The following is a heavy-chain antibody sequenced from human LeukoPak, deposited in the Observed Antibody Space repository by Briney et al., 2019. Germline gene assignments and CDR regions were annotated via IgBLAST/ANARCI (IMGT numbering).Heavy chain of an antibody. CDR1: GGSISSSSYY. CDR2: IYYSGST. J-gene: IGHJ4*02. Sequence: SETLSLTCTVSGGSISSSSYYWDWIRQPPGKGLEWIGSIYYSGSTYYNPSLKSRVTISVDTSKNQFSLKLSSVTAADTAVYYCARVSAYGDFDYWGQGTLVTVSS. D-gene: IGHD4-17*01. V-gene: IGHV4-39*07. CDR3: ARVSAYGDFDY.